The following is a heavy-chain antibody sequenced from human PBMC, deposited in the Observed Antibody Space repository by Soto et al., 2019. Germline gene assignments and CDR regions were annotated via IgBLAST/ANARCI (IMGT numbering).Heavy chain of an antibody. V-gene: IGHV3-23*01. D-gene: IGHD2-15*01. CDR2: ISGSGGST. J-gene: IGHJ6*03. CDR3: ANEYCSGGSCSFGYYYYYMDV. CDR1: GFTFSSYA. Sequence: GGSLRLSCAASGFTFSSYAMSWVRQAPGKGLEWVSAISGSGGSTYYADSVKGRFTISRDNSKNTLYLQMNSLRAEDTAVYYCANEYCSGGSCSFGYYYYYMDVWGKGTTVTVSS.